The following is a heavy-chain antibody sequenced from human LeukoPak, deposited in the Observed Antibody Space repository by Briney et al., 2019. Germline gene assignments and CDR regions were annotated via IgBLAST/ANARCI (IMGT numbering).Heavy chain of an antibody. J-gene: IGHJ4*02. CDR3: ARHYDYGGNSGALGRGLDY. V-gene: IGHV5-10-1*01. D-gene: IGHD4-23*01. Sequence: GESLKISCKGSGYSFTSYWISWVRQMPGKGLEWMGRIDPSDSYTNYSPSFQGHVTISADKSISTAYLQWSSLKASDTAMYYCARHYDYGGNSGALGRGLDYWGQGTLVTVSS. CDR2: IDPSDSYT. CDR1: GYSFTSYW.